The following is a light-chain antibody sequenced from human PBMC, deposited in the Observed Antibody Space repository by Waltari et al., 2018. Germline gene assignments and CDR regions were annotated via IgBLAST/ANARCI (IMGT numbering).Light chain of an antibody. CDR1: QSVSRA. J-gene: IGKJ1*01. CDR2: GAS. Sequence: DIVLTQSQGPLSFSPGDSATISCRASQSVSRALAWYQQNPGQAPRLLIYGASNRATGIPDRFSGSGSGTDFSLIISRLEPEDFAVYYCQHYVSLPVTFGQGTKVEIK. V-gene: IGKV3-20*01. CDR3: QHYVSLPVT.